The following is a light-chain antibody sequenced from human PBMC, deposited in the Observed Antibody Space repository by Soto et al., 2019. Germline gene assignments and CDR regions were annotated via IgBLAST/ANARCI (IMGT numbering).Light chain of an antibody. J-gene: IGLJ3*02. V-gene: IGLV1-44*01. CDR2: SND. Sequence: QSVLTQPPSASGTPGQRVTISCSGSSSNIGSNPVNWYQQLPGTAPKLLIYSNDHRPSGVPDRFSGSKSGTSASLAISGLQSEDEADYYCAAWDDSLAGPVFGGGTQLTVL. CDR1: SSNIGSNP. CDR3: AAWDDSLAGPV.